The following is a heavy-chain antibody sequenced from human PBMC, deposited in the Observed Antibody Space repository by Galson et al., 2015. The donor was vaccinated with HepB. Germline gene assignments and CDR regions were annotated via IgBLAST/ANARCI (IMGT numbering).Heavy chain of an antibody. Sequence: SVKVSCKASGGTFSSYTISWARQAPGQGLEWMGRIIPILGIANYAQKFQGRVTITADKSTSTAYMELSSLRSEDTAVYYCARDSLIWDILTGSLPTSNLYYWGQGTLVTVSS. CDR1: GGTFSSYT. J-gene: IGHJ4*02. D-gene: IGHD3-9*01. CDR3: ARDSLIWDILTGSLPTSNLYY. V-gene: IGHV1-69*04. CDR2: IIPILGIA.